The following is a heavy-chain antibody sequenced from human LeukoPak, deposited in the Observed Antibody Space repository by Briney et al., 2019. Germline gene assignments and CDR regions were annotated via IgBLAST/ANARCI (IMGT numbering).Heavy chain of an antibody. J-gene: IGHJ6*03. Sequence: GGSLRLSCAASGFTFDDYGMSWVRQAPGKGLEWVGFIRSKAYGGTTEYAASVKGRFTISRDDSKSIAYLQMTSLKTEDSALYYCTRDSGGYKGGYYYYYMDIWGKGTTVTISS. V-gene: IGHV3-49*04. CDR2: IRSKAYGGTT. D-gene: IGHD3-22*01. CDR3: TRDSGGYKGGYYYYYMDI. CDR1: GFTFDDYG.